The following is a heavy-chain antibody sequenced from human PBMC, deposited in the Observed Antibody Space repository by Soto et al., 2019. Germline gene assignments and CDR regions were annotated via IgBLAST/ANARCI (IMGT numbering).Heavy chain of an antibody. CDR2: INPRFGDT. Sequence: QVQLVQSGAELKEPGDSVRVSCEASVYTFTAYYIHWVRQAPGQGLEWMGWINPRFGDTSYAQDFQGRVSMTGDTSISTVYMELSRLTSDDTAIYYCARNMDYYYGPGSGNGHGFWGQGTTVTVFS. V-gene: IGHV1-2*02. J-gene: IGHJ6*02. CDR3: ARNMDYYYGPGSGNGHGF. D-gene: IGHD3-10*01. CDR1: VYTFTAYY.